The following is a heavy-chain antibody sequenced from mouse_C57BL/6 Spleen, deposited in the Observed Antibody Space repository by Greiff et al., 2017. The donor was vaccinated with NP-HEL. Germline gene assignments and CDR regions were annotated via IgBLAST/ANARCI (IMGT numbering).Heavy chain of an antibody. CDR3: ARYYSNYGAMDY. V-gene: IGHV1-50*01. CDR2: IDPSDSYT. Sequence: VQLQQSGAELVKPGASVKLSCKASGYTFTSYWMQWVKQRPGQGLEWIGEIDPSDSYTNYNQKFKGKATLTVDTSSSTAYMQLSSLTSEDSAVYYCARYYSNYGAMDYWGQGTSVTVSS. CDR1: GYTFTSYW. J-gene: IGHJ4*01. D-gene: IGHD2-5*01.